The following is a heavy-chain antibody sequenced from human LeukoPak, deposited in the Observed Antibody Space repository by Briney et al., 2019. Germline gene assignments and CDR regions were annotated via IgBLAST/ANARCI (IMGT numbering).Heavy chain of an antibody. D-gene: IGHD1-26*01. J-gene: IGHJ4*02. Sequence: ASVKVSCKVSGYTLTELSMHWVRQAPGKGLEWMGGFDLEDGETIYAQKFQGRVTMTEDTSTDTAYMELSSLRSEDTAVYYCATVGSGGATLDFDYWGQGTLVTVSS. CDR2: FDLEDGET. V-gene: IGHV1-24*01. CDR1: GYTLTELS. CDR3: ATVGSGGATLDFDY.